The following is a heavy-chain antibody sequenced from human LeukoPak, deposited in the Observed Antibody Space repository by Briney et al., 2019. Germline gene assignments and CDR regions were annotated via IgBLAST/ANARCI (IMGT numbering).Heavy chain of an antibody. CDR1: GFTFSSYS. V-gene: IGHV3-48*01. CDR2: ISSSSSTI. CDR3: ASLTPIVVVVAATRTSFDP. D-gene: IGHD2-15*01. Sequence: GGPLRLSCAASGFTFSSYSMNWVRQAPGKGLEWVSYISSSSSTIYYADSVKGRFTISRDNAKNSLYLQMNSLRAEDTAVYYCASLTPIVVVVAATRTSFDPWGQGTLVTVSS. J-gene: IGHJ5*02.